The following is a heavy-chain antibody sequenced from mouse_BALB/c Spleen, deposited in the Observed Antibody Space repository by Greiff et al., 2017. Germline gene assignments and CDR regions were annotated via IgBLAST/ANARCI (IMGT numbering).Heavy chain of an antibody. V-gene: IGHV5-17*02. CDR1: GFTFSSFG. CDR2: ISSGSSTI. J-gene: IGHJ4*01. CDR3: ARYYGNYVTSYYFDY. D-gene: IGHD2-1*01. Sequence: EVQLVESGGGLVQPGGSRKLSCAASGFTFSSFGMHWVRQAPEKGLEWVAYISSGSSTIYYADTVKGRFTISRDNPKNTLFLQMTSLRSEDTAMYYCARYYGNYVTSYYFDYWGQGTSVTVSS.